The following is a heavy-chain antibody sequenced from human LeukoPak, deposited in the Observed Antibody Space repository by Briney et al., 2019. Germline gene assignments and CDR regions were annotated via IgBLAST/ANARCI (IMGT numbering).Heavy chain of an antibody. D-gene: IGHD6-13*01. CDR2: TYYRSKWYN. V-gene: IGHV6-1*01. CDR1: GDSVSSNSAA. J-gene: IGHJ6*02. CDR3: AREEAAAGTGSYHYYYGMDV. Sequence: SQTLSLTCAISGDSVSSNSAAWNWIRQSPSRGLEWLGRTYYRSKWYNDYAVSVKSRITINPDTSKNQFSLQLNSVTPEDTAVYYCAREEAAAGTGSYHYYYGMDVWGQGTTVTVSS.